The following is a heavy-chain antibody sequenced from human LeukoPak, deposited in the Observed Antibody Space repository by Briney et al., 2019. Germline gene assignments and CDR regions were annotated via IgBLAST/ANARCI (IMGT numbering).Heavy chain of an antibody. J-gene: IGHJ4*02. CDR1: GFTFSSYA. V-gene: IGHV3-23*01. D-gene: IGHD1-26*01. CDR2: ISGSGGST. CDR3: ANQLRGEFDY. Sequence: PGGSLRLSRAASGFTFSSYAMSWVRQAPGKGLEWVSAISGSGGSTYYADSVKGRFTISRDNSKNTLYLQMNSLRAEDTAVYYCANQLRGEFDYWGQGTLVTVSS.